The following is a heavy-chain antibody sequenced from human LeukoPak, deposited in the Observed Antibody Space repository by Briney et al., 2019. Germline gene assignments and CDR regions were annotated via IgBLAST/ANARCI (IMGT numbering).Heavy chain of an antibody. J-gene: IGHJ3*02. Sequence: PSETLCLTCTVSSGSISSYYWSWIRQPPGKGLEWIGYISYSGSTNYNPSLKSRGTIPVDTSKTHFSLKLNSVTAADTAVYYCARRHLYYYDSGYDAFDIWGQGTMVTVSS. CDR2: ISYSGST. V-gene: IGHV4-59*08. D-gene: IGHD3-22*01. CDR1: SGSISSYY. CDR3: ARRHLYYYDSGYDAFDI.